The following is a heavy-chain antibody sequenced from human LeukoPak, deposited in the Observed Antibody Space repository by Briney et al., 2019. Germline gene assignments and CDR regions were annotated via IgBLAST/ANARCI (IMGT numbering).Heavy chain of an antibody. D-gene: IGHD4-23*01. CDR1: GFTFSSYG. Sequence: PGGSLRLSCAASGFTFSSYGMHWVRQAPGKGLEWVAVIWYDGSNKYYADSVKGRFTISRDNSKNTLYLQMNSLRAEDTAVYYCARGTTVVPYFDYWGQGTLVTVSS. V-gene: IGHV3-33*01. J-gene: IGHJ4*02. CDR3: ARGTTVVPYFDY. CDR2: IWYDGSNK.